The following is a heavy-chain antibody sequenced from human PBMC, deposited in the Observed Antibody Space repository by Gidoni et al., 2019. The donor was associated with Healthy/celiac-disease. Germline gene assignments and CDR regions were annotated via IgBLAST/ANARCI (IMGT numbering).Heavy chain of an antibody. CDR1: GGSFSGYY. V-gene: IGHV4-34*01. CDR3: ARAFYDFWSGYSYYFDY. CDR2: INHSGST. J-gene: IGHJ4*02. Sequence: QVQLQQWGAGLLKPSETLSLTCAVDGGSFSGYYWSWIRQPPGKGLEWIGEINHSGSTNYNPSLKSRVTISVDTSKNQFSLKLSSVTAADTAVYYCARAFYDFWSGYSYYFDYWGQGTLVTVSS. D-gene: IGHD3-3*01.